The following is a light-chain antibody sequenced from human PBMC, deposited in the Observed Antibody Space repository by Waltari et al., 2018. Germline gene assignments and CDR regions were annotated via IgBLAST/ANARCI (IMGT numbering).Light chain of an antibody. V-gene: IGKV4-1*01. J-gene: IGKJ2*01. CDR3: QQYYGNPRT. Sequence: DIVMTQSPDSLAVSLGERATSNCKSSQSVFYSSKNKYYLAWYQQKPGQAPKLLIYRASTRESGVPDRFSGSGSGTDFTITISSLQAEDVAVYYCQQYYGNPRTFGQGTKLEIK. CDR1: QSVFYSSKNKYY. CDR2: RAS.